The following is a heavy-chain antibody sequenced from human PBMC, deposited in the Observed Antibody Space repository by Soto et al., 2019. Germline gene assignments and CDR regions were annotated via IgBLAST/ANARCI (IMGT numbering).Heavy chain of an antibody. V-gene: IGHV1-24*01. CDR3: ATVTRENWNFSYYYYMDV. J-gene: IGHJ6*03. CDR1: GYTLTELS. CDR2: FDPEDGET. Sequence: ASVKVSCKVSGYTLTELSMHWVRQAPGKGLEWMGGFDPEDGETIYAQKFQGRVTMTEDTSTDTAYMELSSLRSEDTAVYYCATVTRENWNFSYYYYMDVWGKGTTVTVSS. D-gene: IGHD1-7*01.